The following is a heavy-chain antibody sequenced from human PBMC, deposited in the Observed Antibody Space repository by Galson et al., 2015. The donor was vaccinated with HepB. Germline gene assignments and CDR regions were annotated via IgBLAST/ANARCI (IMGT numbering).Heavy chain of an antibody. CDR3: ARESHGDYPFDY. CDR2: ISSSSSYI. J-gene: IGHJ4*02. V-gene: IGHV3-21*01. Sequence: SLRLSCAASGFTFSSYSMNWVRQAPGKGLEWVSSISSSSSYIYYADSVKGRFTISRDNAKNSLYLQMNSLRAEDTAVYYCARESHGDYPFDYWGQGTLVTVSS. D-gene: IGHD4-17*01. CDR1: GFTFSSYS.